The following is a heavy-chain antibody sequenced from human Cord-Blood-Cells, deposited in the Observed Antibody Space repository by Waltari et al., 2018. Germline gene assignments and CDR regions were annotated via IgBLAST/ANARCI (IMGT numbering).Heavy chain of an antibody. Sequence: QVQLQQWGAGLLKPSETLSLTCAVHGGSFSGYYWSWIRPPPGKGLEWIGEINHSGSTNYNPSLKSRVTISVDTSKNQFSLKLSSVTAADTAVYYCASFPYCSSTSCYDYWGQGTLVTVSS. J-gene: IGHJ4*02. D-gene: IGHD2-2*01. V-gene: IGHV4-34*01. CDR2: INHSGST. CDR1: GGSFSGYY. CDR3: ASFPYCSSTSCYDY.